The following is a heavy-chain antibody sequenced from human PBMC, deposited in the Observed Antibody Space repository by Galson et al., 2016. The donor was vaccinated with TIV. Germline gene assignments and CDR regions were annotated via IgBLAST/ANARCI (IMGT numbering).Heavy chain of an antibody. Sequence: SVKVSCKASGYTFTRHYMHWVRQAPGQGLEWMGIINPITGITTYAQNFQGRVTMTRDTSTSTVQMELSSLRSEDTAVYYWARWFDSSGYYYFDYWGQGSLITVSS. CDR1: GYTFTRHY. CDR2: INPITGIT. CDR3: ARWFDSSGYYYFDY. D-gene: IGHD3-22*01. J-gene: IGHJ4*02. V-gene: IGHV1-46*01.